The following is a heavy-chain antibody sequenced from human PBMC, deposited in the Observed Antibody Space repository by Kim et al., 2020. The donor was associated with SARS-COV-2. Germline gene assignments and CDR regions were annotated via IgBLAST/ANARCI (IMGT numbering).Heavy chain of an antibody. CDR1: GFTFSSYS. V-gene: IGHV3-21*04. CDR2: ISSSSSYI. D-gene: IGHD6-19*01. CDR3: ARVRALGISVSGGMDV. J-gene: IGHJ6*02. Sequence: GGSLRLSCAASGFTFSSYSMNWVRQAPGKGLEWVSSISSSSSYIYYADSVKGRFTISRDNAKNSLYLQMNSLRAEDTAVYYCARVRALGISVSGGMDVWGQGTTVTVSS.